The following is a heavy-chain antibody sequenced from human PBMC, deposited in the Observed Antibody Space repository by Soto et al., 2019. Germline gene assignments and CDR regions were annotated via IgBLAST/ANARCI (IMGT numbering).Heavy chain of an antibody. CDR1: GGSISDYY. Sequence: TSETLSLTCTVSGGSISDYYWSWIRQPAGKGLEWIGRIYSSGRTNYSPSLKSRVTMSIDTSKSQVSLKLNSVTAADTAVYYCARGSSYTSPDFWGQGTLVTVSS. V-gene: IGHV4-4*07. J-gene: IGHJ4*02. CDR3: ARGSSYTSPDF. CDR2: IYSSGRT. D-gene: IGHD2-2*02.